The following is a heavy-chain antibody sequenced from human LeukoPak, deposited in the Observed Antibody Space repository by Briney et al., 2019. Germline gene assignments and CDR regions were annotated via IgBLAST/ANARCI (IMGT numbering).Heavy chain of an antibody. CDR3: ARGQIYGTGSYFFDH. D-gene: IGHD3-10*01. J-gene: IGHJ4*02. V-gene: IGHV3-21*01. Sequence: GGSLRLSCAASGFTFSSYSMNWVRQAPGKGLEWVSSISSSSSYIYYADSVKGRFTISRDNAKNSLYLQMNSLRAEDTAVYYCARGQIYGTGSYFFDHWGQGTLVTVSS. CDR1: GFTFSSYS. CDR2: ISSSSSYI.